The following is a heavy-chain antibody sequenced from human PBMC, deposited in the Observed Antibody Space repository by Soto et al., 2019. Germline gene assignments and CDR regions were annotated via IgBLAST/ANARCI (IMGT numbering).Heavy chain of an antibody. CDR1: GGSISSGGYY. V-gene: IGHV4-31*03. D-gene: IGHD6-13*01. CDR3: ARDQQLKGPYYYYYYVDV. CDR2: IYYSGST. Sequence: PSETLSLTCTVSGGSISSGGYYWSWIRQHPGKGLEWIGYIYYSGSTYYNPSLKSRVTISVDTSKNQFSLKLSSVTAADTAVYYCARDQQLKGPYYYYYYVDVWGKGTTVTVSS. J-gene: IGHJ6*03.